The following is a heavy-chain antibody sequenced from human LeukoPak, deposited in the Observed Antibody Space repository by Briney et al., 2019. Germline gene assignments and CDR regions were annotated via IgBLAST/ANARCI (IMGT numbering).Heavy chain of an antibody. CDR2: IHHSGST. V-gene: IGHV4-34*01. D-gene: IGHD6-13*01. J-gene: IGHJ5*02. CDR3: ARKGGGQLVNTRRWFDP. CDR1: GFTFSSYG. Sequence: PGGSLRLSCAASGFTFSSYGMSWVRQPPGKGLEWIGEIHHSGSTNYNPSLKSRVTISVDTSKKQFSLKLSSVTAADTAVYYCARKGGGQLVNTRRWFDPWGQGTLVTVSS.